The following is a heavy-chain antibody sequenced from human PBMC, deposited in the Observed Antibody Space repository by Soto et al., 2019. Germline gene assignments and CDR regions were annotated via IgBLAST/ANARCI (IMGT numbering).Heavy chain of an antibody. V-gene: IGHV3-33*06. J-gene: IGHJ6*02. Sequence: QVQLVESGGGVVQPGRSLRLSCASSGFIFSSYGMHWVRQAPGKGLEWVALIWYDGTNQYYADYVKGRFTVSRDNSKNTLNLQMNSLRAEDTAVYYWAKVDGNYYYSMDVWGQGTTVTVS. CDR3: AKVDGNYYYSMDV. CDR2: IWYDGTNQ. CDR1: GFIFSSYG.